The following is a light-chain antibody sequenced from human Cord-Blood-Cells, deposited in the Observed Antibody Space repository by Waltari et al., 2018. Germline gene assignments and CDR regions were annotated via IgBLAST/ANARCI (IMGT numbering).Light chain of an antibody. Sequence: EIVMTQSPATLSVSPGVRATLPCRASQSVSSNLAWYQQKPGQTPRLLIYGASTRATGIPARFSGSGSGTEFTLTISSLQSEDFAVYYCQQYNNWPLTFGGGTKVEIK. V-gene: IGKV3-15*01. CDR1: QSVSSN. CDR3: QQYNNWPLT. J-gene: IGKJ4*01. CDR2: GAS.